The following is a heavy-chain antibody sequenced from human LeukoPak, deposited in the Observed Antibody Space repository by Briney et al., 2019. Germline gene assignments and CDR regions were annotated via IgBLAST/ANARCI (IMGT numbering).Heavy chain of an antibody. D-gene: IGHD1-26*01. V-gene: IGHV4-39*02. CDR2: VYYSGST. CDR1: GGSVSSSSYH. Sequence: SETLSFTCAVSGGSVSSSSYHWGWIRQPPGKGLEWIGSVYYSGSTHYNPSLKSRVTISVDTSKNQFSLKLNSVTAADTAVYYCAKDLVGAPDYWGQGTLVTVSS. CDR3: AKDLVGAPDY. J-gene: IGHJ4*02.